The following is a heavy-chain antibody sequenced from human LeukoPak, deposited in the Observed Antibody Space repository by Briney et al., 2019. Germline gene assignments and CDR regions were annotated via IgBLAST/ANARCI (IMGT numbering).Heavy chain of an antibody. D-gene: IGHD3-10*01. CDR3: ARGFGRFGHRFGY. J-gene: IGHJ4*02. Sequence: GGSLRLSCAASGFTFSDYYMSWIRQAPGKGLEWVSYIGSSGTIYYADSVKGRFTISRDNAKNSLSLQMNGLRVEDTAVYYCARGFGRFGHRFGYLGQGTLVTVSS. CDR2: IGSSGTI. V-gene: IGHV3-11*04. CDR1: GFTFSDYY.